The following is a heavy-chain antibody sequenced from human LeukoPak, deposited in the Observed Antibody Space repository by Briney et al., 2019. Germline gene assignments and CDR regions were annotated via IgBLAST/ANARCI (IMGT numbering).Heavy chain of an antibody. CDR1: GGTFSSYA. D-gene: IGHD2-2*01. J-gene: IGHJ4*02. CDR3: ALLGCSSTSCYRAPDY. CDR2: IIPIFGTA. V-gene: IGHV1-69*13. Sequence: SVKVSCKASGGTFSSYAISWVRKAPGQGLEWMGGIIPIFGTANYAQKFQGRVTITADESTSTAYMELSSLRSEDTAVYHCALLGCSSTSCYRAPDYWGQGTLVTVSS.